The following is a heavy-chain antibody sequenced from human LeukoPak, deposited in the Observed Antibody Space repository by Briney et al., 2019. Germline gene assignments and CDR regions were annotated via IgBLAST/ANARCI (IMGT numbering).Heavy chain of an antibody. CDR2: ISSSSTYI. J-gene: IGHJ4*02. CDR3: ARGSPNLFDY. V-gene: IGHV3-21*01. D-gene: IGHD1-14*01. CDR1: GFTFSSYS. Sequence: GGSLRLSCAASGFTFSSYSMNLVRQAPGKGLEWVSSISSSSTYIYYADSVKGRFTISRDNAKNSLYLQMNSLRDEDTAVYYCARGSPNLFDYWGQGTLVTVSS.